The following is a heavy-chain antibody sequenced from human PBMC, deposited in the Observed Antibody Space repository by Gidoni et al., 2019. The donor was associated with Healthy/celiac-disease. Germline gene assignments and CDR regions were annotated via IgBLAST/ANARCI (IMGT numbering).Heavy chain of an antibody. CDR1: GGSFSGYY. D-gene: IGHD3-10*01. CDR3: ARFSLLWFGTAFDY. J-gene: IGHJ4*02. Sequence: QVQLQQWGAGLLKPSETLSLTCAVYGGSFSGYYWSWIRQPPGKGLEWIGEINHSGSTNYNPSLKSRVTISVDTSKNQFSLKLSSVTAADTAVYYCARFSLLWFGTAFDYWGQGTLVTVSS. V-gene: IGHV4-34*01. CDR2: INHSGST.